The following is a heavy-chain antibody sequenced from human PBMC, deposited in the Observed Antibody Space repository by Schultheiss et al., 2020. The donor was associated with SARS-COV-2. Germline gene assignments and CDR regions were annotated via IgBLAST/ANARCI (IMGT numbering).Heavy chain of an antibody. Sequence: GSLRLSCTVSGGSISSYYWSWIRQPAGKGLEWIGRIYTSGSTNYNPSLKSRVTISVDTSKNQFSLKLSSVTAADTAVYYCAREQAEYYDFWSGYYYYYYMDVWGKGTTVTVSS. CDR1: GGSISSYY. CDR3: AREQAEYYDFWSGYYYYYYMDV. D-gene: IGHD3-3*01. V-gene: IGHV4-4*07. J-gene: IGHJ6*03. CDR2: IYTSGST.